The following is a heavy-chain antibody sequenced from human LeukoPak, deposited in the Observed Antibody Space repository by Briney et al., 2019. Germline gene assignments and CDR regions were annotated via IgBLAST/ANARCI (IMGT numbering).Heavy chain of an antibody. D-gene: IGHD2/OR15-2a*01. Sequence: GVSLRLSCAASGFTFSSYWMSWVRQAPGKGLEWVANIKQDGSEKYYVDSVKGRFTISRDNAKNSLYLQMNSPRAEDSAVYHCASEHQYSTTWPGAFGIWGQGTVVTVSS. CDR1: GFTFSSYW. V-gene: IGHV3-7*01. CDR2: IKQDGSEK. J-gene: IGHJ3*02. CDR3: ASEHQYSTTWPGAFGI.